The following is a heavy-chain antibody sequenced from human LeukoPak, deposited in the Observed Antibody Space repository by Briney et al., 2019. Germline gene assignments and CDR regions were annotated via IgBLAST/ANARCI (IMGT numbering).Heavy chain of an antibody. Sequence: ASVKVSRKASGYTFTGYYMHGVRQARGRGLEWMGWINPNSGGTNYAQKFQGRVTMTRDTSISTAYMELSRLRSDDTAVYYCARVKIGYCSSTSCHPHYYYYYYMDVWGKGTTVTVCS. CDR3: ARVKIGYCSSTSCHPHYYYYYYMDV. J-gene: IGHJ6*03. CDR1: GYTFTGYY. D-gene: IGHD2-2*01. CDR2: INPNSGGT. V-gene: IGHV1-2*02.